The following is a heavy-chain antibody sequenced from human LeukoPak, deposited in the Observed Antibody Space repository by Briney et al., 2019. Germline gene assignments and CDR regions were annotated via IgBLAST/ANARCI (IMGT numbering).Heavy chain of an antibody. J-gene: IGHJ4*02. D-gene: IGHD3-22*01. V-gene: IGHV4-61*02. Sequence: PSETLSLTCTVSGGSISSGSYYWNWIRQPAGKGLEWIGRIYTSGSTNYNPSLKSRVTISVDTSKNQFSLKLSSVTAADTAVYYCARGGWNKFDYWGQGTLVTVSS. CDR1: GGSISSGSYY. CDR3: ARGGWNKFDY. CDR2: IYTSGST.